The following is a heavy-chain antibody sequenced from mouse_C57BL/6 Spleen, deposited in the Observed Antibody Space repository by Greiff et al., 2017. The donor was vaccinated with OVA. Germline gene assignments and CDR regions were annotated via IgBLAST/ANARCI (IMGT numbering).Heavy chain of an antibody. V-gene: IGHV1-39*01. J-gene: IGHJ4*01. CDR1: GYSFTDYN. CDR3: ARRDGYSDYYAMDY. Sequence: EVKLQESGPELVKPGASVKISCKASGYSFTDYNMNWVKQSNGKSLEWIGVINPNYGTTSYNQKFKGKATLTVDQSSSTAYMQLNSLTSEDSAVYYCARRDGYSDYYAMDYWGQGTSVTVSS. CDR2: INPNYGTT. D-gene: IGHD2-3*01.